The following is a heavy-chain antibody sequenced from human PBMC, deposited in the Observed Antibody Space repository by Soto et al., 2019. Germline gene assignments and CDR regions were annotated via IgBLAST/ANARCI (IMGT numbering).Heavy chain of an antibody. CDR1: GFTFSSYS. CDR2: ISGSGGST. J-gene: IGHJ5*02. D-gene: IGHD1-26*01. Sequence: GGSLRLSCAASGFTFSSYSMSWVRQAPGKGLEWVSAISGSGGSTYYADSVKGRFTISRDNSKNTLYLQMNSLRAEDTAVYYCAKVGATTSEYNRFDPWGQGTLVTVSS. V-gene: IGHV3-23*01. CDR3: AKVGATTSEYNRFDP.